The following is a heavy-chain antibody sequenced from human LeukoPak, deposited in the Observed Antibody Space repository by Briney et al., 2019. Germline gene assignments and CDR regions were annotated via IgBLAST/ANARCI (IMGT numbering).Heavy chain of an antibody. CDR1: GGSISSGDYY. D-gene: IGHD3-22*01. CDR2: IYYSGST. V-gene: IGHV4-30-4*01. CDR3: ARLRRITMMADY. J-gene: IGHJ4*02. Sequence: SETLSLTCTVSGGSISSGDYYWRWIRQPPGKGLEWIGYIYYSGSTYYNPSLKSRVTISVDTSKNQFSLKLSSVTAADTAVYYCARLRRITMMADYWGQGTLVTVSS.